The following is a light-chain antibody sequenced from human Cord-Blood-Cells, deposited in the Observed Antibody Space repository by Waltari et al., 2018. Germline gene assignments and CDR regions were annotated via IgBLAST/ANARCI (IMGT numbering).Light chain of an antibody. CDR3: CSYAGSYVV. CDR2: DVS. J-gene: IGLJ2*01. V-gene: IGLV2-11*01. CDR1: SSHVGGYHY. Sequence: SALTQPRSVSGSPGKSVTISCTVTSSHVGGYHYVSWYQHHPGKAPKLMIYDVSKRPSGVPDRFSGSKSGNTASLTISGLQAEDEADYYCCSYAGSYVVFGGGTKLTVL.